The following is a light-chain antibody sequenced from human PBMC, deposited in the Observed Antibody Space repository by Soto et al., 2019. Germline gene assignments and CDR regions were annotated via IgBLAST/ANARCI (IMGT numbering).Light chain of an antibody. CDR2: AAS. CDR3: QQSYSTPLT. Sequence: DIQMTQSPSSLSASVGDRVTITCRASQSISSSLTCYQQKPGKAPKLLIYAASSLQSGVPSRFSGSGSGTDFTLTISSLQPADFATYYCQQSYSTPLTFGPGTKVDIK. CDR1: QSISSS. V-gene: IGKV1-39*01. J-gene: IGKJ3*01.